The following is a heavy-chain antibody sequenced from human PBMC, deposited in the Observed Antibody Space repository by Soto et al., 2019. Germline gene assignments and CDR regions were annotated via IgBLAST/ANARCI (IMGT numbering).Heavy chain of an antibody. V-gene: IGHV4-34*01. D-gene: IGHD2-2*01. CDR3: ARDGWYGSSTSCRGYYYYSMDV. J-gene: IGHJ6*02. CDR1: GGSFSGYY. CDR2: INHSGST. Sequence: QVQLQQWGAGLLKPSETLSLTCAVYGGSFSGYYWSWIRQPPGKGLEWIGAINHSGSTNYNPSLKSRVTISVDTSKTQFSLKLSSVTAAGTAVYYCARDGWYGSSTSCRGYYYYSMDVWGRGTTVTVSS.